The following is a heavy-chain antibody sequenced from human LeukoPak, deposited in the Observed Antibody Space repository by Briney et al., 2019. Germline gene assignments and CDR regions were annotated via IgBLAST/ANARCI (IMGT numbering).Heavy chain of an antibody. CDR2: ISAYDGNT. CDR1: GYTFTSYG. D-gene: IGHD3-10*01. CDR3: ARDRYGSGSLPQYYFDY. V-gene: IGHV1-18*01. J-gene: IGHJ4*02. Sequence: ASVKDSCKASGYTFTSYGISWVRQAPGQGLEWMGWISAYDGNTSYAQKLQGRVTMTTDTSTSTAYMELRSLRSDDTAVYYCARDRYGSGSLPQYYFDYWGQGTLVTVSS.